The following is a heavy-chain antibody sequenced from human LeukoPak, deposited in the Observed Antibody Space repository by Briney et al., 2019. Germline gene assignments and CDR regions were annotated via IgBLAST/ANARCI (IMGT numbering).Heavy chain of an antibody. V-gene: IGHV4-59*01. D-gene: IGHD5-18*01. J-gene: IGHJ5*02. CDR1: GGSISSYY. CDR3: ARVVDTAMAPDWFDP. CDR2: IYYSGST. Sequence: SETLSLTCTVSGGSISSYYWSWIRQPPGKGLEWIGYIYYSGSTNYNPSLKSRVTISVDTSKNQFSLKLSSVTAADTAVYYCARVVDTAMAPDWFDPWGQGTLVTVSS.